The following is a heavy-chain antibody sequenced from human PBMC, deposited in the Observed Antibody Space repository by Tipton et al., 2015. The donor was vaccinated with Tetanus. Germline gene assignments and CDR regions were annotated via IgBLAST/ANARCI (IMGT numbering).Heavy chain of an antibody. CDR2: IYSYNGNS. CDR1: GGSITSGTYY. Sequence: PGLVKPSETLSLTCTVSGGSITSGTYYWSWVRQPPGKGLEWVGSIYSYNGNSFQNPSLKGRVTLSLDTSKNQLSLKLTSVTAADTAVYYCASMTPVDWYFDLWGRGTLVTVSS. J-gene: IGHJ2*01. D-gene: IGHD4-23*01. CDR3: ASMTPVDWYFDL. V-gene: IGHV4-39*07.